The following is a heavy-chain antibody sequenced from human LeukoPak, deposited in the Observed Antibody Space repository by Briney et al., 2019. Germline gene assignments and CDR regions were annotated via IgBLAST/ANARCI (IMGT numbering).Heavy chain of an antibody. Sequence: GGSLRLSCAASGFTFDDYAMHWVRQAPGKGLEWVSGISWNSGSVGYADSVKGRFTISRDNAKNSLYLQMNSLRAEDTALYYCAKGTAFLPSQLINYWGQGTLVTVSS. CDR1: GFTFDDYA. J-gene: IGHJ4*02. D-gene: IGHD1-14*01. CDR2: ISWNSGSV. V-gene: IGHV3-9*01. CDR3: AKGTAFLPSQLINY.